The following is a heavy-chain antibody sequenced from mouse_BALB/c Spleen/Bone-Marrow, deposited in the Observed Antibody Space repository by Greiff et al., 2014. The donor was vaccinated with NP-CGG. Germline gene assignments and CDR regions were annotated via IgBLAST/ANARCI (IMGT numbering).Heavy chain of an antibody. CDR1: GFNIKDTY. CDR2: IDPVNGNT. D-gene: IGHD1-1*01. Sequence: VQLQQPGAELVKPGASVKLSCTASGFNIKDTYMHWVKQRPEQGLEWIGRIDPVNGNTKYDPKFQGKATITADTSSNTAYLQLSSLTSEDTAVYYCASYYYGSSRFAYWGQGTLVTVSA. V-gene: IGHV14-3*02. J-gene: IGHJ3*01. CDR3: ASYYYGSSRFAY.